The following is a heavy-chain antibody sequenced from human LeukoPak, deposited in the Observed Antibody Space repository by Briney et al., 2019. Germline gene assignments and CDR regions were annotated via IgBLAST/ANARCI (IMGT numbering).Heavy chain of an antibody. Sequence: NPSQTLSLTCTVSGGSISSGSYYWSWIRQPPGKGLEWIGYIYYSGSTNYNPSLKSRVTISVDTSKNQFSLKLSSVTAADTAVYYCARDITMVRGPQDAFDIWGQGTMVTVSS. CDR2: IYYSGST. V-gene: IGHV4-61*01. J-gene: IGHJ3*02. CDR3: ARDITMVRGPQDAFDI. CDR1: GGSISSGSYY. D-gene: IGHD3-10*01.